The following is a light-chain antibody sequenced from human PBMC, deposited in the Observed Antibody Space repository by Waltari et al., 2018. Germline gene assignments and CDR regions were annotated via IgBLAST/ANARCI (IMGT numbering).Light chain of an antibody. V-gene: IGKV1-17*01. Sequence: DIQMTHSPYSLSASVGDTVTITCRASQGIGNYLNWFQQKPGKAPKLLIYAATTLQSGVPSRFSGSGSGTEFTLTINSLQPEDFATYYCLQHNSYPLTFGGGTKVEIK. CDR3: LQHNSYPLT. J-gene: IGKJ4*01. CDR1: QGIGNY. CDR2: AAT.